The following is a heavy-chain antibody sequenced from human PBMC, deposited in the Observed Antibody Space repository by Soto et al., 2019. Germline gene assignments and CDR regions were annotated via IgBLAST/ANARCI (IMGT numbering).Heavy chain of an antibody. J-gene: IGHJ6*03. CDR1: GVSLSTSGAG. D-gene: IGHD6-19*01. Sequence: QITVKESGPTLVKPTKTLTLTCTFSGVSLSTSGAGVGWIRQPPGKPLEWLALIYWDDDKPYSPSLKRRLIILDHLSKKHVVLTRTNMDPVDTATYYCAHSITHWYGSGWTCYYYDMVVWVKGTTVSLSS. CDR2: IYWDDDK. CDR3: AHSITHWYGSGWTCYYYDMVV. V-gene: IGHV2-5*02.